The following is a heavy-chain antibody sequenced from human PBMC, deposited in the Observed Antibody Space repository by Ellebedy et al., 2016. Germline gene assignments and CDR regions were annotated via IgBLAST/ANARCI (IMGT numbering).Heavy chain of an antibody. J-gene: IGHJ3*02. CDR3: ARNSISLLGVTDAFDI. D-gene: IGHD3-3*01. CDR2: IFYSGST. CDR1: GGSTRNYY. V-gene: IGHV4-59*01. Sequence: SETLSLTCTVSGGSTRNYYWNWIRQPPGKGLEWLGYIFYSGSTTYNPSLMSRVTISVDTSKNQFSLKLSSVTAADTAVYFCARNSISLLGVTDAFDIWGQGTMVTVSS.